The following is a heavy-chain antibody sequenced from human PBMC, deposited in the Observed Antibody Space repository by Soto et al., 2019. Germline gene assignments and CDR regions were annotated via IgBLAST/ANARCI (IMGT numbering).Heavy chain of an antibody. CDR2: IYYSGST. CDR3: ASEHYDILTGNNWFDP. J-gene: IGHJ5*02. V-gene: IGHV4-59*01. D-gene: IGHD3-9*01. CDR1: GGSISSYY. Sequence: QVQLQESGPGLVKPSETLSLTCTVSGGSISSYYWSWIRQPPGKGLEWIGYIYYSGSTNYNPSLKSRVTISVDTSKNQFSLKLSSVTAADTAVSYCASEHYDILTGNNWFDPWGQGTLVIVSS.